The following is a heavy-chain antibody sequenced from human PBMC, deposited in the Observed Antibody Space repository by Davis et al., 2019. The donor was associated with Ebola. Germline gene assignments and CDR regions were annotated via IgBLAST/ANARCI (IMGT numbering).Heavy chain of an antibody. D-gene: IGHD3-9*01. Sequence: VKVSCKASGYTFTSYGISGVRQAPGQGREWSGWISAYNGNTNYAQKLQGRVTMTTDTSTSTAYMELRRLRSDDTAVYYCAGDGGSIKDILTLHWFDPWGQGTLVTVSS. V-gene: IGHV1-18*04. CDR1: GYTFTSYG. CDR3: AGDGGSIKDILTLHWFDP. CDR2: ISAYNGNT. J-gene: IGHJ5*02.